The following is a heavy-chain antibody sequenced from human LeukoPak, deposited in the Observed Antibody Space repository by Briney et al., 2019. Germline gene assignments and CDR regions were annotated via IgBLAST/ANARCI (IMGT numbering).Heavy chain of an antibody. V-gene: IGHV1-2*02. J-gene: IGHJ4*02. CDR1: GYTLTGYY. CDR2: INPNSGGT. CDR3: ARGSELGYCSSTSCYLVDH. Sequence: ASVNVSCKASGYTLTGYYMHWVRQAPGQGLEWMGWINPNSGGTNYAQKFQGRVTMTRDTSISTAYMELSRLRSDDTAVYYCARGSELGYCSSTSCYLVDHWGQGTLVTVSS. D-gene: IGHD2-2*01.